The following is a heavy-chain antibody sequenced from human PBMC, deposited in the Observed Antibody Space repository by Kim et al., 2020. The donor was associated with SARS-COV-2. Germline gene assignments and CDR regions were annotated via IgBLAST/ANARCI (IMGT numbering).Heavy chain of an antibody. Sequence: GGSLRLSCAASGFTVSRNYMSWVRQAPGKGLEWVSVIYSGGSTYYADTVKGRFTISRDNSKNTLYLQMNSLRGEDTAVNYCARDLSAYGMDVWGQGTTVTVSS. CDR3: ARDLSAYGMDV. J-gene: IGHJ6*02. CDR1: GFTVSRNY. CDR2: IYSGGST. V-gene: IGHV3-66*01.